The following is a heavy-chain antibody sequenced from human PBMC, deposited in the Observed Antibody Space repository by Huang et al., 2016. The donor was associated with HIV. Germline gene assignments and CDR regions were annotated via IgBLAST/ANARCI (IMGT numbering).Heavy chain of an antibody. J-gene: IGHJ6*02. Sequence: QVQLQESGPGLVKPSETLSLTCTFSGGSLTSGSYYWSWIRQPPGRGLEWRGYIYYSGSTNYNYTLKSRATISIDTSKNQFSVRLTSVTAADTAVYYCARVDYGDLYYAMDVWGRGTSVTVS. CDR3: ARVDYGDLYYAMDV. V-gene: IGHV4-61*01. CDR1: GGSLTSGSYY. CDR2: IYYSGST. D-gene: IGHD4-17*01.